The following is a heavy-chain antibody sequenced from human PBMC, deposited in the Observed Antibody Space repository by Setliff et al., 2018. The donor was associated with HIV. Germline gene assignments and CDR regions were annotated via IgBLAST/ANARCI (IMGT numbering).Heavy chain of an antibody. D-gene: IGHD5-12*01. Sequence: ASVKVSCKVFGFTLSEVSIHWVRQAPGKGLEWMGYFDPQDGETVYAQKFQGRVTMTEDTSIDTAYMALTRLRSEDTAVCYCAIDGAGGWLRPMPDYWGQGTLVTVSS. V-gene: IGHV1-24*01. CDR3: AIDGAGGWLRPMPDY. CDR1: GFTLSEVS. CDR2: FDPQDGET. J-gene: IGHJ4*02.